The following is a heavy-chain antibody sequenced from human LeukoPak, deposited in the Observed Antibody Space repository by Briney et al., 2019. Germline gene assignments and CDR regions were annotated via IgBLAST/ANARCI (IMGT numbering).Heavy chain of an antibody. D-gene: IGHD6-13*01. Sequence: GASVKVSCTASGYTFTSYGISWVRQAPGQGLEWMGWISAYNGNTNYAQKLQGRVTMTTDTSTSTAYMELRSLRSDDTAVYYCASAPNYIAASNWFDPWGQGTLVTVSS. V-gene: IGHV1-18*01. CDR1: GYTFTSYG. CDR3: ASAPNYIAASNWFDP. J-gene: IGHJ5*02. CDR2: ISAYNGNT.